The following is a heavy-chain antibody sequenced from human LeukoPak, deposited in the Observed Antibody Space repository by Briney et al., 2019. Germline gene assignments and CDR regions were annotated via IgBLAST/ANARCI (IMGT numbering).Heavy chain of an antibody. CDR2: TVSEIDGGTT. D-gene: IGHD1-7*01. CDR3: TTDEDWNYARKDV. J-gene: IGHJ6*02. V-gene: IGHV3-15*04. Sequence: GGSLRLSCAASGSTFNYAWMSWVRQVPGKGLEWVGQTVSEIDGGTTDYAAPVKGRFTISRDDSKSTLYLQMNSLKIEDTAVYYCTTDEDWNYARKDVWGQGATVVVSS. CDR1: GSTFNYAW.